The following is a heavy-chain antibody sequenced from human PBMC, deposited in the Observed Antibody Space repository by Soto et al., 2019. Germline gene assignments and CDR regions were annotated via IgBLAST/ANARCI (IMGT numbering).Heavy chain of an antibody. CDR1: GGSISGYY. CDR2: IYYSGST. CDR3: ARVWGGAIDI. Sequence: SETLSLTCTVSGGSISGYYWSWIRQPPGKGLEWIGYIYYSGSTNYNPSLKSRVTISVDTSKNQFSLKLSSVTAADTAVYYCARVWGGAIDIWGQGTMVTISS. J-gene: IGHJ3*02. D-gene: IGHD3-10*01. V-gene: IGHV4-59*01.